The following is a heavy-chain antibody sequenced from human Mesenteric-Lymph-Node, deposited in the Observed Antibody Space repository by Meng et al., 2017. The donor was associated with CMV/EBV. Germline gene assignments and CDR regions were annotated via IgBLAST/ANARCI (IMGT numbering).Heavy chain of an antibody. CDR3: ARHPNPDCSSTSCYHPYWFDP. Sequence: GESLKISCQGSGYSFTSYWIGWVRQMPGKGLEWMGIIYPGDSDIRYSPSFQGQVTISADKSISTAYLQWSSLKASDTAMYYCARHPNPDCSSTSCYHPYWFDPWGQGTLVTVSS. CDR1: GYSFTSYW. V-gene: IGHV5-51*01. CDR2: IYPGDSDI. J-gene: IGHJ5*02. D-gene: IGHD2-2*01.